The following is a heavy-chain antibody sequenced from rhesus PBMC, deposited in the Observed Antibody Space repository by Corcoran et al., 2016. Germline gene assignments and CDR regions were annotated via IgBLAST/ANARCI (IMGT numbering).Heavy chain of an antibody. CDR2: IYWDDDK. CDR3: ARRRDCSGIYCYFFDS. Sequence: QVTLKESGPALVKPTQTLTLTCTFSGFSISTSGMGVGWIRQPPGTALEWLALIYWDDDKYSSTSLKSEHTISKTTAKNHVVLTLTNMDPVDTATYYCARRRDCSGIYCYFFDSWGQGVLVTVSS. D-gene: IGHD2-27*01. V-gene: IGHV2-174*01. CDR1: GFSISTSGMG. J-gene: IGHJ4*01.